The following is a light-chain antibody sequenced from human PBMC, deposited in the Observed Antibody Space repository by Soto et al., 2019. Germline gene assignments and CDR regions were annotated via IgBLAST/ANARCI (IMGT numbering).Light chain of an antibody. CDR2: DAS. J-gene: IGKJ1*01. CDR1: QNINDY. CDR3: QQYNSHRT. V-gene: IGKV1-5*01. Sequence: DIQMTQSPSTLSASVGYIFTITCRASQNINDYLAWYQQKPGKSPTVLIYDASTLESGVPSRFSGSGSGTQFTLTISSLQPDDFATYFCQQYNSHRTFGQGTKVDI.